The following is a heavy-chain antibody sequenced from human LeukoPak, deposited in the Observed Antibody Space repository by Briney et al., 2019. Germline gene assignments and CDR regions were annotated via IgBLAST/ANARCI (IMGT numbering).Heavy chain of an antibody. CDR3: ARETQWYSGYGAQVDY. CDR2: ISSSSSTI. Sequence: PGGSLRLSYAASGFTFSSYSMNWVRQAPGKGLEWVSYISSSSSTIYYADSVKGRFTISRDNAKNSLYLQMNSLRAEDTAVYYCARETQWYSGYGAQVDYWGQGTLVTVSS. CDR1: GFTFSSYS. D-gene: IGHD5-12*01. V-gene: IGHV3-48*01. J-gene: IGHJ4*02.